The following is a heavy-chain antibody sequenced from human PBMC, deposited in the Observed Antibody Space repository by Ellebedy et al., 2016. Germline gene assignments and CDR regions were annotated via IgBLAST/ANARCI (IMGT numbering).Heavy chain of an antibody. J-gene: IGHJ4*02. CDR1: GYTFTSYA. Sequence: ASVKVSCKASGYTFTSYAMHWVRQAPGQRLEWMGWINAGNGNTKYSQKFQGRVTITRDTSASTAYMELSSLRSEDTAVYYCARGMRQGLWWPYFDYWGQGTLVTVSS. CDR2: INAGNGNT. V-gene: IGHV1-3*01. D-gene: IGHD2-21*01. CDR3: ARGMRQGLWWPYFDY.